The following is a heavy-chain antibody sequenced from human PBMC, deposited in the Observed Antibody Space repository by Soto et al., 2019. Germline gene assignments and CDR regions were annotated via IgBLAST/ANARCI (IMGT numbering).Heavy chain of an antibody. J-gene: IGHJ4*02. CDR2: ISYDGSNK. D-gene: IGHD6-13*01. V-gene: IGHV3-30*18. CDR1: GFTFSSYG. CDR3: AKDISSWQGLDKYYFDY. Sequence: QVQLVESGGGVVQPGRSLRLSCAASGFTFSSYGMHWVRQAPGKGLEWVAVISYDGSNKYYADSVKGRFTISRDNSKNTLYLQMNSLRAEDTAVYYCAKDISSWQGLDKYYFDYWGQGTLVTVSS.